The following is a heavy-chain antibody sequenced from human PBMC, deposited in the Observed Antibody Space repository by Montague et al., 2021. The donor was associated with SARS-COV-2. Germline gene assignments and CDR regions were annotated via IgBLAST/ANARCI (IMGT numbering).Heavy chain of an antibody. V-gene: IGHV4-61*02. Sequence: TLSLTCTVSGDSIKSDNYYWSWNPQPAGKELVGLSRISSSGRSNPCPSIRGRVSISIAASKNQFSLRLTSLAAADTAVYYCARSRPFNLNYYNGGFDVWGQGAMVAVSS. CDR1: GDSIKSDNYY. CDR2: ISSSGRS. D-gene: IGHD3-10*01. J-gene: IGHJ3*01. CDR3: ARSRPFNLNYYNGGFDV.